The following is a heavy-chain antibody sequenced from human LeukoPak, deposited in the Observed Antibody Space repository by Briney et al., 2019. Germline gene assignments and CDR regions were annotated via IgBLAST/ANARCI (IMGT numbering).Heavy chain of an antibody. J-gene: IGHJ4*02. V-gene: IGHV4-61*03. D-gene: IGHD3-10*01. CDR3: ARRGYFDY. Sequence: SETLSLTCTVSGGSISSSSYYWSWIRQPPGKGLEWIGYISYSGSTNYNPSLKSRVTISVDTSKNHLSLKLSSVTAADTAVYYCARRGYFDYWGQGTLVTVSS. CDR2: ISYSGST. CDR1: GGSISSSSYY.